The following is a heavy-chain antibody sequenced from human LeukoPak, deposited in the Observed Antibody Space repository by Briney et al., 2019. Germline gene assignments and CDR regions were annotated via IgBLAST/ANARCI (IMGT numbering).Heavy chain of an antibody. Sequence: SVKVSCKASGGTFSSYTISWVRQAPGQGLEWMGRIIPILGIANYAQKFQGRVTITADKSTSTAYMELSSLRSEDTAVYYCAIHYYDSSGYWDYWGQGTLVTVSS. CDR2: IIPILGIA. CDR3: AIHYYDSSGYWDY. V-gene: IGHV1-69*02. D-gene: IGHD3-22*01. J-gene: IGHJ4*02. CDR1: GGTFSSYT.